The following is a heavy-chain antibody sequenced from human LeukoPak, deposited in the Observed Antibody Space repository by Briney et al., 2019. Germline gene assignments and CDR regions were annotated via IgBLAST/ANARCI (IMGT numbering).Heavy chain of an antibody. CDR2: ISGSGDST. CDR1: GFTFSSYG. Sequence: GGSLRLSCAASGFTFSSYGMNWVRQAPGKGLEWVSGISGSGDSTKYADSVKGRFTISRDNSKNTLYLQMNSLIPEDTALYYCAKPQEADLWVPDYWGQGTLVTVSS. CDR3: AKPQEADLWVPDY. J-gene: IGHJ4*02. D-gene: IGHD3-3*01. V-gene: IGHV3-23*01.